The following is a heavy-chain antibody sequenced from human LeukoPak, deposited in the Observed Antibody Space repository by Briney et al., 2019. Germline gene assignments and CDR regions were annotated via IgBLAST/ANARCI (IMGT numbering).Heavy chain of an antibody. CDR1: GGTFSSYA. CDR2: IIPIFGTA. D-gene: IGHD5-24*01. V-gene: IGHV1-69*05. J-gene: IGHJ4*02. Sequence: SVKVSCTASGGTFSSYAISWVRQAPGQGLEWMGRIIPIFGTANYAQKFQGRVTITTDESTSTAYMELSSLRSEDTAVYYCARDRDGDIYFDYWGQGTLVTVSS. CDR3: ARDRDGDIYFDY.